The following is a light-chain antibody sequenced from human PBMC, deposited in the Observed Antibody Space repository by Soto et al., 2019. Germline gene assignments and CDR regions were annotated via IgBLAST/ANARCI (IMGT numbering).Light chain of an antibody. V-gene: IGKV3-20*01. J-gene: IGKJ1*01. CDR2: GAS. Sequence: EVVLTQSPGTLSLSPGDRATLSCRASQSVSNNYLAWYQQKPGQAPRLLIYGASNRATGIPDMFSGSGSGTDFTLTISRLEPEDFAVYYCQQYGSSGTFGQGTKVDI. CDR1: QSVSNNY. CDR3: QQYGSSGT.